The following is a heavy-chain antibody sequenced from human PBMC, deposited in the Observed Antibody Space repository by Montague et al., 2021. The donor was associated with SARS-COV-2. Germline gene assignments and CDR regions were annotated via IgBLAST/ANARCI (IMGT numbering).Heavy chain of an antibody. CDR2: ISSSSSYI. CDR3: ARERTVVIITGYYYYGVDV. CDR1: GFNFSSYS. V-gene: IGHV3-21*01. Sequence: SLRLSCAASGFNFSSYSMNWVRQAPGKGLEWVSSISSSSSYIYYADSVKGRFTISRDNAKNSLYLQMNSLRAEDTAVYFCARERTVVIITGYYYYGVDVWGQGTTVTVSS. D-gene: IGHD3-10*01. J-gene: IGHJ6*02.